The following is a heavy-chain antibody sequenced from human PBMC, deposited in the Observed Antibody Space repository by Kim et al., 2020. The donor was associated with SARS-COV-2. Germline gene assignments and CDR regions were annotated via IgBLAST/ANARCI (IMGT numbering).Heavy chain of an antibody. CDR3: ARDPRPLRYYYYGMDV. D-gene: IGHD3-10*01. Sequence: LKSRVTIPVDKSKNQFSLKLSSVTAADTAVYYCARDPRPLRYYYYGMDVWGQGTTVTVSS. J-gene: IGHJ6*02. V-gene: IGHV4-4*02.